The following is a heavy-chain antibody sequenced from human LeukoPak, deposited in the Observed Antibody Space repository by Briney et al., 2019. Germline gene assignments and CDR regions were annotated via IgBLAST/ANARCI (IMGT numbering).Heavy chain of an antibody. D-gene: IGHD3-10*01. V-gene: IGHV3-23*01. Sequence: GGSLRLSCAASGFTFSSYAMSWVRQAPGKGLEWVSAIRGSGGSTYYADSVKGRFTISRDNSKNTLYLQMNSLRAEDTAVYYCAKVSRVTMVRGAYYYYGMDVWGQGTTVTVSS. CDR3: AKVSRVTMVRGAYYYYGMDV. CDR1: GFTFSSYA. CDR2: IRGSGGST. J-gene: IGHJ6*02.